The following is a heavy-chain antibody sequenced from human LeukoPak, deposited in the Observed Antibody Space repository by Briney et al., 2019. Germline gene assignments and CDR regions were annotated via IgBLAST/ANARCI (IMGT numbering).Heavy chain of an antibody. CDR1: GFTFSSYS. J-gene: IGHJ4*02. CDR3: ARDLERGSSGWPFDY. D-gene: IGHD6-19*01. CDR2: ISSSSSTI. Sequence: SGGSLRLSCAASGFTFSSYSMNWVRQAPGKGLEWVSYISSSSSTIYYADSVKGRFTISRDNAKNSLYLQMNSLRDEDTAVYYCARDLERGSSGWPFDYWGQGTLVTVSS. V-gene: IGHV3-48*02.